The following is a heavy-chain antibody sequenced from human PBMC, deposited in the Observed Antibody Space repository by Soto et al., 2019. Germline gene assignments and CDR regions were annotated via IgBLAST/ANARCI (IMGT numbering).Heavy chain of an antibody. V-gene: IGHV3-33*01. J-gene: IGHJ4*02. CDR3: ARDRKAALLRYFDY. CDR2: IWYDGSNK. Sequence: SLRLSWAASGFTFISYGMHWVRQAPGKGLEWVAVIWYDGSNKYYADSVKGRFTISRDNSKNTLYLQMNSLRAEDTAVYYCARDRKAALLRYFDYWGQGTLVTVSS. D-gene: IGHD3-9*01. CDR1: GFTFISYG.